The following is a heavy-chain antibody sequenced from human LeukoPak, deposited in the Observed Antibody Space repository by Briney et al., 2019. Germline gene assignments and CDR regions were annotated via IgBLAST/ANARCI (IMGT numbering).Heavy chain of an antibody. J-gene: IGHJ5*02. V-gene: IGHV3-9*01. CDR3: AKAMEPLTHCSSTSCLSPFDP. CDR1: GFTFDDCA. Sequence: QSGRSLRLSCAASGFTFDDCAMHWVRQAPGKGLEWVSGISWNSGSIGYADSVKGRFTISRDNAKNSLYLQMNSLRAEDTALYYCAKAMEPLTHCSSTSCLSPFDPWGQGTLVTVSS. D-gene: IGHD2-2*01. CDR2: ISWNSGSI.